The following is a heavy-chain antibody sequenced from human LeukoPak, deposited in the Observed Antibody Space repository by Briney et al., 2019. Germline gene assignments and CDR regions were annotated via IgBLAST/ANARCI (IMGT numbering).Heavy chain of an antibody. CDR3: ARGGSGYSYGKIDS. CDR1: GFVFSTYA. CDR2: ISSRPSTV. D-gene: IGHD5-18*01. V-gene: IGHV3-48*01. Sequence: GGSLRLSCTGSGFVFSTYAMNWVRQAPGKGLEWVAYISSRPSTVYYANSVKGRFTISRDKAKKSVYLQMNSLRAEDTAVYYCARGGSGYSYGKIDSWGQGILVTVSS. J-gene: IGHJ4*02.